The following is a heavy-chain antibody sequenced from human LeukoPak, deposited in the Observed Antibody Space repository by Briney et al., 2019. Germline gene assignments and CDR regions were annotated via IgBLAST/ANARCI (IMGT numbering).Heavy chain of an antibody. CDR2: MNPNSGNT. CDR3: ARGLVVLAATSWAFDI. V-gene: IGHV1-8*01. J-gene: IGHJ3*02. CDR1: GNTFTTYD. Sequence: GASVKLSCKASGNTFTTYDINWVRQATGQGLEWMGWMNPNSGNTGYAQKFQGRVTMTRNTSISTAYMELSSLRSEDTAVYYCARGLVVLAATSWAFDIWGHGTMVTVSS. D-gene: IGHD2-15*01.